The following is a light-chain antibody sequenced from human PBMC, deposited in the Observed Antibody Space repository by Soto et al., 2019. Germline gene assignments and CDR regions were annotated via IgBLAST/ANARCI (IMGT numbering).Light chain of an antibody. CDR1: SSDVGGYNH. J-gene: IGLJ1*01. V-gene: IGLV2-14*01. Sequence: QSALTQPASVSGSPGQSITISCTGTSSDVGGYNHVSWYQQHPGKAPKLMIYEVTNRPSGVSNRFSGSKSANTASLTISGFQAEDEADYYCASFSSSSISYVFGTGTKLTVL. CDR3: ASFSSSSISYV. CDR2: EVT.